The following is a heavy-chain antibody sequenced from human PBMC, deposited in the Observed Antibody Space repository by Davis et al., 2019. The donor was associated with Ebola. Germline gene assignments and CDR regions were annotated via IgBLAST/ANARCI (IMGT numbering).Heavy chain of an antibody. V-gene: IGHV3-21*01. Sequence: GESLKISCAASGFTFSSYSMNWVRQAPGKGLEWVSSISSSSSYIYYADSVKGRFTISRDNAKNSLYLQMNSLRAEDTAVYYCARDMAYCGGDCYSGDYWGQGTLVTVSS. CDR3: ARDMAYCGGDCYSGDY. J-gene: IGHJ4*02. CDR2: ISSSSSYI. CDR1: GFTFSSYS. D-gene: IGHD2-21*02.